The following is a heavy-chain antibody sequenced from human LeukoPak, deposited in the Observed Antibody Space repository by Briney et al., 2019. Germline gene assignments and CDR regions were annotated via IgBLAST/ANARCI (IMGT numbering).Heavy chain of an antibody. J-gene: IGHJ3*02. CDR2: ISYDGSNK. CDR3: ARDCTGGTCYDAFDI. V-gene: IGHV3-30*03. D-gene: IGHD2-15*01. CDR1: GFTFSSYG. Sequence: GGSLRLSCAASGFTFSSYGMHWVRQAPGKGLEWVALISYDGSNKYYADSVKGRFTISRDNSKNTLYLQMNSLRAGDTAVYYCARDCTGGTCYDAFDIWGQGTMVTVSS.